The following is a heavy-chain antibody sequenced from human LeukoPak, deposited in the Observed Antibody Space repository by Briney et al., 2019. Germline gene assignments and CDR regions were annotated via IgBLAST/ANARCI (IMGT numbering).Heavy chain of an antibody. V-gene: IGHV3-23*01. Sequence: GGSLRLSCVASVFSFSTYAMSWVRPAPARGPGWGSSIRGGGETFYADFAKGRFTLSRDDSRNTVYLQLNNLRVEDTAIYYCAKANWVSNADAVWWGQGTQVTVSS. CDR3: AKANWVSNADAVW. D-gene: IGHD1-1*01. J-gene: IGHJ4*02. CDR2: IRGGGET. CDR1: VFSFSTYA.